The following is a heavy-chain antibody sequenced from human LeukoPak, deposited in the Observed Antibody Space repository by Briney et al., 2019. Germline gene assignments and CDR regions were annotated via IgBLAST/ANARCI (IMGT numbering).Heavy chain of an antibody. CDR3: ASAGGGYYDSSGYYDY. V-gene: IGHV3-53*01. Sequence: VEPGGGLIQPGGSLRLSCAASGFTVSSNYMSWVRQAPGKGLEWVSVIYSGGSTYYADSVKGRFTISRDNSKNTLYLQMNSLRAEDTAVYYCASAGGGYYDSSGYYDYWGQGTLVTVSS. D-gene: IGHD3-22*01. CDR1: GFTVSSNY. J-gene: IGHJ4*02. CDR2: IYSGGST.